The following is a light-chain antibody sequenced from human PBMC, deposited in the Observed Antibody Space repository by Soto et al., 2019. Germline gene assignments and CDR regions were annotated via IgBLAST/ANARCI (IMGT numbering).Light chain of an antibody. Sequence: EIVLTQSPGILSLSPGERATLSCRTSQSVSSSYLAWYQQIPGQAPRLLIHGTSNRATGIPDRFSGSGSGTDFTLTISRLEPEDFAVYYCQQYVSSPLTFGGGTKVEIK. CDR2: GTS. CDR1: QSVSSSY. V-gene: IGKV3-20*01. J-gene: IGKJ4*01. CDR3: QQYVSSPLT.